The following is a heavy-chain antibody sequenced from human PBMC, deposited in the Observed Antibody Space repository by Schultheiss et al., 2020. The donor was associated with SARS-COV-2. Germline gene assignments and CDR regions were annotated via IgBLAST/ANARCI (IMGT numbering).Heavy chain of an antibody. CDR3: ARHLKAVAGLWGWFDP. CDR2: IYPGDSDT. CDR1: GYSFTSYW. Sequence: GGSLRLSCKGSGYSFTSYWIGWVRQMPGKGLEWMGIIYPGDSDTRYSPSFQGQVTISADKSISTAYLQWSSLKASDTAMYYCARHLKAVAGLWGWFDPWGQGTLVTVSS. J-gene: IGHJ5*02. V-gene: IGHV5-51*01. D-gene: IGHD6-19*01.